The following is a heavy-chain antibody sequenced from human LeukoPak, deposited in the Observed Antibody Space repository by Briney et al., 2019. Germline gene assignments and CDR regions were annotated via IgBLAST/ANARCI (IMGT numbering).Heavy chain of an antibody. Sequence: PSETLPLTCTVSGGSISSSSYYWGWIRQPPGKGLEWIGSIYYSGSTYYNPSLKSRVTISVDTSKNQFSLKLSSVTAADTAVYYCARQGSGSSPPYFDYWGQGTLVTVSS. D-gene: IGHD6-13*01. CDR1: GGSISSSSYY. CDR2: IYYSGST. V-gene: IGHV4-39*01. J-gene: IGHJ4*02. CDR3: ARQGSGSSPPYFDY.